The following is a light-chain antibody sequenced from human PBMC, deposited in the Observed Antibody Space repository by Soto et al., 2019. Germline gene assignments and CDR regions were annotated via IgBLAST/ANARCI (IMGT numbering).Light chain of an antibody. CDR3: CSYVGNYIYV. Sequence: QSALTQPASVSGSPGQSVTISCTGTSSDVGAYNYVSWYQQHPGKAPKLIIYEVTHRPSGISNRFSGSRSGNTASLTISGLQAEDEANYYCCSYVGNYIYVFGTGTKLTVL. CDR2: EVT. V-gene: IGLV2-14*01. J-gene: IGLJ1*01. CDR1: SSDVGAYNY.